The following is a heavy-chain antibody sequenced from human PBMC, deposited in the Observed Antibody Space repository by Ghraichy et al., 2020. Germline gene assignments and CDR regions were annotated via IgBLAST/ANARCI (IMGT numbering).Heavy chain of an antibody. V-gene: IGHV3-30*18. CDR1: GYNFSSYG. CDR2: ISYDGSEK. J-gene: IGHJ4*02. CDR3: AKDLGYYYGSGSYYRPNY. D-gene: IGHD3-10*01. Sequence: GGSLRLSCAASGYNFSSYGMHWVRQAPGKGLEWVAVISYDGSEKYYADSVKGRFTISRDTSKNTLSLQMNTLRAEDTAVYYCAKDLGYYYGSGSYYRPNYWGQGTLVTVSS.